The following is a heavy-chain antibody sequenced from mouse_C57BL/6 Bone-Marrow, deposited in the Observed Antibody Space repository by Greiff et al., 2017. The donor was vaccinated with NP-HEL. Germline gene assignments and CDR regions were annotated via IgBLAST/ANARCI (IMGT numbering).Heavy chain of an antibody. V-gene: IGHV1-63*01. CDR3: ARRYYRNWYFDV. Sequence: QVQLQQSGAELVRPGTSVKMSCKASGYTFTNYWIGWAKQRPGHGLEWIGDIYPGGGYTNYNEKVKGKATLTADKSSSTAYMQFSSLTSEDSAIYYCARRYYRNWYFDVWGTGPPVTVSS. J-gene: IGHJ1*03. D-gene: IGHD2-14*01. CDR1: GYTFTNYW. CDR2: IYPGGGYT.